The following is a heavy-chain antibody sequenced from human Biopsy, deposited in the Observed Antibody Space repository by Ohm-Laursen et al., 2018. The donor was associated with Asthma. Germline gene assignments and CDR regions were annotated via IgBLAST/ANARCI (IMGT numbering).Heavy chain of an antibody. CDR1: GYTFNSAG. CDR2: ISVYNGNT. Sequence: ASVKVSCKTSGYTFNSAGITWVRQAPGQGLEWMGWISVYNGNTKVAQKLQDRVTMITDTSTSTAYMELRSLRSGDTAEYFCARAVDYSHYYGIDVWGQGTTVTVS. J-gene: IGHJ6*02. D-gene: IGHD3-10*01. CDR3: ARAVDYSHYYGIDV. V-gene: IGHV1-18*01.